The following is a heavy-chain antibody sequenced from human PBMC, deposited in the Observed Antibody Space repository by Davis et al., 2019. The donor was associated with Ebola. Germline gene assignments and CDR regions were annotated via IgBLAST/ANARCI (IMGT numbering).Heavy chain of an antibody. Sequence: SVKVSCKASGGTFSSYAISWVRQAPGQGLEWMGGIIPILGIANYAQKFQGRVTITADESTSTAYMELSSRRSEDTAVYYCASGLVRGESYWYFDLWGRGTLVTVSS. D-gene: IGHD6-6*01. V-gene: IGHV1-69*10. CDR3: ASGLVRGESYWYFDL. J-gene: IGHJ2*01. CDR2: IIPILGIA. CDR1: GGTFSSYA.